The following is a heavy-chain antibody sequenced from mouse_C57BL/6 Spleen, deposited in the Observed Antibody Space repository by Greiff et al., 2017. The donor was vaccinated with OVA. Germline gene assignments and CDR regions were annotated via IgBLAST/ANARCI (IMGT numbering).Heavy chain of an antibody. D-gene: IGHD1-1*01. Sequence: EVNVVESGAELVKPGASVKLSCTASGFNIKDYYMHWVKQRPEQGLEWIGRIDPEDGETKYAPKFQGKATITADTSSNTAYLQLSSLTSEDTAVYYCARDTTVVAENWYFDVWGTGTTVTVSS. CDR2: IDPEDGET. J-gene: IGHJ1*03. CDR3: ARDTTVVAENWYFDV. V-gene: IGHV14-2*01. CDR1: GFNIKDYY.